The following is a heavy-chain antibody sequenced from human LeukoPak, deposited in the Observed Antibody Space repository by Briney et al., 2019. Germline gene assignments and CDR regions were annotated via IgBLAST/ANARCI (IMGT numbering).Heavy chain of an antibody. V-gene: IGHV4-34*12. CDR3: AKSNGYGLVDI. Sequence: GSLRLSCAASGFTFSSYEMNWVRQAPGKGLEWIGNIFHSGSTYYSPSLRSRVTISLDTSRNQFSLKLNSVTAADTAVYYCAKSNGYGLVDIWGQGTMVTVSS. J-gene: IGHJ3*02. CDR2: IFHSGST. D-gene: IGHD3-10*01. CDR1: GFTFSSYE.